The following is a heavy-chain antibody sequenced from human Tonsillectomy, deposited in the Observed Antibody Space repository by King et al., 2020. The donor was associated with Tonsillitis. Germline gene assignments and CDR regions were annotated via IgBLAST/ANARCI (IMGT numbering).Heavy chain of an antibody. D-gene: IGHD5-12*01. Sequence: VQLVESGGGLVQPGGSLRLSCAASGFTFTNYWMNWVRQAPGKGLEWVANMNQRGDEKYYVDSVEGRFTISRDNAKNSLYLHMNSLRAEDTAVYYCARGYSGYNNRDDFYYYHMDVWGKGTTVTVSS. CDR2: MNQRGDEK. J-gene: IGHJ6*03. CDR1: GFTFTNYW. CDR3: ARGYSGYNNRDDFYYYHMDV. V-gene: IGHV3-7*04.